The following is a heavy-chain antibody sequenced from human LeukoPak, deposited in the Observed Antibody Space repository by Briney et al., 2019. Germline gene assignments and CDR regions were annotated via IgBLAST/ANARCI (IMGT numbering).Heavy chain of an antibody. CDR3: AKDTVGGFGEFPGYFDY. D-gene: IGHD3-10*01. J-gene: IGHJ4*02. V-gene: IGHV1-2*02. Sequence: ASVKVSCKASGYTFTGYYMHWVRQAPGQGLEWMGWINPNSGGTNYAQKFQGRVTMTRDTSISTAYMELSRLRSDDTAVYYCAKDTVGGFGEFPGYFDYWGQGTLVTVSS. CDR1: GYTFTGYY. CDR2: INPNSGGT.